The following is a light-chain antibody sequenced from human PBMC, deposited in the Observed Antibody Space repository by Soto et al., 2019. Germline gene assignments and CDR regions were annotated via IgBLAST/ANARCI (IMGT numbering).Light chain of an antibody. CDR1: HSLLDSNGKTF. CDR3: MQALQTPT. J-gene: IGKJ4*01. Sequence: DIVMTQTPLSLSVTPGQPASISCNSSHSLLDSNGKTFLYWYVQRPGHPPQLLIYLGSNRASGVPDRFSGSGSGTDFTLKISRVEAEDVGVYYCMQALQTPTFGGGTKVDIK. V-gene: IGKV2-28*01. CDR2: LGS.